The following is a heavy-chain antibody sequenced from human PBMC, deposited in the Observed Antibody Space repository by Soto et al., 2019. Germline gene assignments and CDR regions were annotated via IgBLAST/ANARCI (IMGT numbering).Heavy chain of an antibody. J-gene: IGHJ4*02. D-gene: IGHD6-19*01. V-gene: IGHV5-51*01. CDR1: GYSFTSYW. CDR2: IYPGDSDT. Sequence: GESLKISGKGSGYSFTSYWIGWVRQMHGKGLEWMGIIYPGDSDTRYSPSFQGQVSISADKSTNTAYLQWSSMKASDTAMYYCARVAVAGLHSGPVPPWLHFGYWGQGTPGTVSS. CDR3: ARVAVAGLHSGPVPPWLHFGY.